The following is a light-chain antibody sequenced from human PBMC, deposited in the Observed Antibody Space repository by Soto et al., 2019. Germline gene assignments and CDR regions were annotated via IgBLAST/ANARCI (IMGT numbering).Light chain of an antibody. CDR1: QSLSSRN. Sequence: ELVLTQSPGTLSLSPGERATLSCRSSQSLSSRNLAWYQQKPGQAPRPLIYGVSSRATGIPDRFSGSGSGTDFTLTISRLEPEEFAGYYCQQYDSSPRTFGQGTKVDI. CDR3: QQYDSSPRT. CDR2: GVS. V-gene: IGKV3-20*01. J-gene: IGKJ1*01.